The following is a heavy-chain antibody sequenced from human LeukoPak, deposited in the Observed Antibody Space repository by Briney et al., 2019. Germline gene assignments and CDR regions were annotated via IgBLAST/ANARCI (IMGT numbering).Heavy chain of an antibody. CDR2: IIPIFGTA. D-gene: IGHD3-22*01. V-gene: IGHV1-69*05. CDR1: GGTFSSYA. Sequence: SGKVSCKDSGGTFSSYAISWVRQAPGQGLEWMGAIIPIFGTANYAQKFQGRVTITTDESTSTAYMELSSLRSEDTAVYYCAVGSYYYDSSGYYPFDYWGQGTLVTVSS. J-gene: IGHJ4*02. CDR3: AVGSYYYDSSGYYPFDY.